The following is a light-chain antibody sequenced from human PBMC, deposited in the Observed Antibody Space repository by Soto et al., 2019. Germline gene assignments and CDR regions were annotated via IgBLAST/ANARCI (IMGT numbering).Light chain of an antibody. V-gene: IGKV1-5*01. CDR3: QQYNSYSPWT. Sequence: DIHIPQSPSSLSASVGGRVTITCRASQSVNKWLAWFQQKPGKVPKLLIFAASTLQSGVPSRFSGGGSGTDFTLTISGLQPDDFATYYCQQYNSYSPWTFGPGTKVDIK. CDR2: AAS. J-gene: IGKJ1*01. CDR1: QSVNKW.